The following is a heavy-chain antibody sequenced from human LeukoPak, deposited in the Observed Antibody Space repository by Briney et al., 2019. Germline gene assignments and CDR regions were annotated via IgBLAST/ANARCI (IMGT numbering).Heavy chain of an antibody. CDR2: MNPNSGNS. D-gene: IGHD6-19*01. J-gene: IGHJ6*02. Sequence: GASVKVSCKASGYTFTSYDINWVRQATGQGLEWMGWMNPNSGNSGYAQKFQGRVTMTRNTSISTAYMELSSLRSEDTAVYYCARWSSGWYWYYGMDVWGQGTTVTVSS. CDR1: GYTFTSYD. CDR3: ARWSSGWYWYYGMDV. V-gene: IGHV1-8*01.